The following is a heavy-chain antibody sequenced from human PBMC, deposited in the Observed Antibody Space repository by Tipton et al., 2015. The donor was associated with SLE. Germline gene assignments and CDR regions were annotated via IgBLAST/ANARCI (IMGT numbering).Heavy chain of an antibody. CDR3: ARSIAARRTTNYYMDV. Sequence: TLSLTCTVSGGSISSYYWSWIRQPPGKGLEWIGYIYYSGSTNYNPSLKSRVTISVDTSKNQFSPKLSSVTAADTAVYYCARSIAARRTTNYYMDVWGKGTTVTVSS. CDR1: GGSISSYY. J-gene: IGHJ6*03. D-gene: IGHD6-6*01. CDR2: IYYSGST. V-gene: IGHV4-59*01.